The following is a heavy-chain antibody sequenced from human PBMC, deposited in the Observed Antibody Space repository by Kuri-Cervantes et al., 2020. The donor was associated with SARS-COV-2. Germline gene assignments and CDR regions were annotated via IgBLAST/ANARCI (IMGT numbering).Heavy chain of an antibody. CDR2: ISGSGGST. J-gene: IGHJ6*02. V-gene: IGHV3-23*01. CDR1: GFTFSSYA. Sequence: GESLKTSCAASGFTFSSYAMSWVRQAPGKGLEWVSAISGSGGSTYYADSVKGRFTISRDNSKNTLYLQMNGLRAEDTAVYYCARESYYYGMDVWGQGTTVTVSS. CDR3: ARESYYYGMDV.